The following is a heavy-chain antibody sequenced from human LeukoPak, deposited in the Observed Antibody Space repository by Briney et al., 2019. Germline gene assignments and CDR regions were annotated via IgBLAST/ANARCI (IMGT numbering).Heavy chain of an antibody. CDR2: ITPIFGTA. J-gene: IGHJ4*02. CDR3: ARVFTVEYDSSVYFDY. CDR1: GGTFSSYA. D-gene: IGHD3-22*01. V-gene: IGHV1-69*05. Sequence: GASVKVSCKASGGTFSSYAISWVRQAPGQGLEWMGGITPIFGTANYAQKFQGRVTITTDESTSTAYMELSSLRSEDTAVYYCARVFTVEYDSSVYFDYWGQGTLVTVSS.